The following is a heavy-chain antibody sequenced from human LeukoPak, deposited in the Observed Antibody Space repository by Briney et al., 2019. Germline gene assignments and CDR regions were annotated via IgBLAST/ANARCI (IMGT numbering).Heavy chain of an antibody. CDR2: IYSGGST. CDR3: AKAAVGATTVRAPWSYFQH. Sequence: GGSLRLSCAASGFTVSSNYMSWVRQAPGKGLEWVSVIYSGGSTYYADSVKGRFTISRDNSKNTLYLQMNSLRAEDTAVYYCAKAAVGATTVRAPWSYFQHWGQGTLVTVSS. D-gene: IGHD1-26*01. V-gene: IGHV3-53*01. J-gene: IGHJ1*01. CDR1: GFTVSSNY.